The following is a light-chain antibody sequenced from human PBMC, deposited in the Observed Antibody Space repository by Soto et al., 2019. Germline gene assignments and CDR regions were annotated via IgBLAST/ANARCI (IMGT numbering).Light chain of an antibody. Sequence: NVLTQSPGTLSLSPGERATLSCRASQSVSSSYLAWYQQKPGQAPRLLIYGASSGATGIPDRFSGSGSGTDFTLTISRLEPEDFAVYYCQQYGSSPRTFGQGTKVDIK. CDR1: QSVSSSY. CDR2: GAS. V-gene: IGKV3-20*01. J-gene: IGKJ1*01. CDR3: QQYGSSPRT.